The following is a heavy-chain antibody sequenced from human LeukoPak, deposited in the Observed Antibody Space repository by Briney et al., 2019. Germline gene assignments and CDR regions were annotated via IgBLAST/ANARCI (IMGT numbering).Heavy chain of an antibody. Sequence: GGSLRLSCAASGFTFSSYWMHWVRHTPGKGLVWVSRIKGDGSSTSYADSVKGRFTISRDNSKNTLYLQMNSLRAEDTAVYYCAKDLYTSGYYFDYWGQGTLVTVSS. CDR2: IKGDGSST. CDR3: AKDLYTSGYYFDY. D-gene: IGHD1-26*01. J-gene: IGHJ4*02. V-gene: IGHV3-74*01. CDR1: GFTFSSYW.